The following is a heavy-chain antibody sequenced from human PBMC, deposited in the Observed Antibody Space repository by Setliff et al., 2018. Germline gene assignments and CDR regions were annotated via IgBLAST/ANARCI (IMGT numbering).Heavy chain of an antibody. CDR2: INAGNGNS. Sequence: ASVKVSCKASGYNFKNFPLHWVRQAPGQSLEWMGWINAGNGNSKYSQSFQGRVTFTSDTSATIAYMEMNSLRSEDTAVYYCARNLLGVATGGDYWGQGTLVTVS. V-gene: IGHV1-3*01. CDR1: GYNFKNFP. D-gene: IGHD3-3*01. J-gene: IGHJ4*02. CDR3: ARNLLGVATGGDY.